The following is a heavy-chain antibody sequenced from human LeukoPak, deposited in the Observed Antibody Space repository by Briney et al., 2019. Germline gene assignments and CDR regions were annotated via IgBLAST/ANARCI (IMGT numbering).Heavy chain of an antibody. CDR3: AREQTVRGVVSGSGRAPYYYYGMDV. V-gene: IGHV1-2*02. Sequence: ASVKVSCKASGYTFTCYYMHWVRQAPGQGLEWMGLINPNSGGTNYAQKFQGRVTMTRDTSISTAYMELSRLRSDDPAVYYCAREQTVRGVVSGSGRAPYYYYGMDVWGQGTTVTVSS. CDR2: INPNSGGT. D-gene: IGHD3-10*01. J-gene: IGHJ6*02. CDR1: GYTFTCYY.